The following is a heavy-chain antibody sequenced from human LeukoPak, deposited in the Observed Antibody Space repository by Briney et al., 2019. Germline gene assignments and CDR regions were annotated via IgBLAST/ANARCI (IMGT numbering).Heavy chain of an antibody. D-gene: IGHD5-18*01. Sequence: SETLSLTCAVYGGSFSGYYWSWIRQPPGKGLEWIGEINHSGSTNYNPSLKSRVTISVDTSKNQFSLKLSSVTAADTAVYYCARSEYSYGADAFDIWGQGTMVTVSS. CDR2: INHSGST. V-gene: IGHV4-34*01. J-gene: IGHJ3*02. CDR3: ARSEYSYGADAFDI. CDR1: GGSFSGYY.